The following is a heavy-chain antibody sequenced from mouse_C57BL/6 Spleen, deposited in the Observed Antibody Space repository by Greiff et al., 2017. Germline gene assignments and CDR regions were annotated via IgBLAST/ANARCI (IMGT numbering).Heavy chain of an antibody. J-gene: IGHJ4*01. CDR2: IDPNSGGT. CDR1: GYTFTSYW. V-gene: IGHV1-72*01. D-gene: IGHD1-1*01. Sequence: VQLQQPGAELVKPGASVKLSCKASGYTFTSYWMHWVKQRPGRGLEWIGRIDPNSGGTKYNEKFKSKATLTVYKPSSPAYLQLSSLTSEDSAVYYCASDYGSSPYAMDYWGQGTSVTVSS. CDR3: ASDYGSSPYAMDY.